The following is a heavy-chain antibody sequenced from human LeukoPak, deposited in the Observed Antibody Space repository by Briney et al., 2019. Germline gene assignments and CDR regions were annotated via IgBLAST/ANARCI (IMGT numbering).Heavy chain of an antibody. CDR1: ADSFSSHY. D-gene: IGHD3-10*01. Sequence: KPSETLSLTCAVSADSFSSHYWTWIRQPPGKGLEWIGYISYIGSTNYNPSLKSRVTISIDTSKNQFSLKLNSATAADTAVYYCARTSRHYYGSGSNLTPWPAGMDVWGQGTTVTVSS. J-gene: IGHJ6*02. V-gene: IGHV4-59*11. CDR3: ARTSRHYYGSGSNLTPWPAGMDV. CDR2: ISYIGST.